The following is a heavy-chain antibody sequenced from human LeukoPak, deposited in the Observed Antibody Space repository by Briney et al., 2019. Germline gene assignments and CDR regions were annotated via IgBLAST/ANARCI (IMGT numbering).Heavy chain of an antibody. CDR1: GGSISSYC. D-gene: IGHD5-24*01. CDR2: IYYSGST. V-gene: IGHV4-59*01. Sequence: SETLSLTCTVSGGSISSYCWSWIRQPPGKGLESIGYIYYSGSTNYNPSLKSRVTISVDTSKNQFSLKLNSVTAADTAVYYCARGLLDGYTHPAAFDIWGQGTMVTVSS. CDR3: ARGLLDGYTHPAAFDI. J-gene: IGHJ3*02.